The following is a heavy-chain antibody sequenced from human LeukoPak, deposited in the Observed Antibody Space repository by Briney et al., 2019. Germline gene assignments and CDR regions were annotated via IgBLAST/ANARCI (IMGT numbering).Heavy chain of an antibody. J-gene: IGHJ4*02. CDR1: GYTFTTYY. D-gene: IGHD3-10*01. V-gene: IGHV1-46*01. CDR2: INPNGGST. CDR3: ARASNYGSGNYHLDY. Sequence: ASVKVSCKASGYTFTTYYMHWVRQAPGQGLEWMGIINPNGGSTSYAQNRVTVTRDTSTSTFYMELSSLESEDTAVYYCARASNYGSGNYHLDYWGQGTLVTVSS.